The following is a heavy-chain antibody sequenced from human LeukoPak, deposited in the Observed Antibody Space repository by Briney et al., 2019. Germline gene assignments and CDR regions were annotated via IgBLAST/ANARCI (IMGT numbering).Heavy chain of an antibody. CDR1: GFTFSSYG. J-gene: IGHJ6*03. D-gene: IGHD5-18*01. Sequence: PGGSLRLSCAASGFTFSSYGMHWVRQAPGKGLEWVSVIYSGGSTYYADSVKGRFTISRDNSKNTLYLQMNSLRAEDTAVYYCAKGYSFGCCNYYYMDAWGKGTTVTVS. V-gene: IGHV3-NL1*01. CDR3: AKGYSFGCCNYYYMDA. CDR2: IYSGGST.